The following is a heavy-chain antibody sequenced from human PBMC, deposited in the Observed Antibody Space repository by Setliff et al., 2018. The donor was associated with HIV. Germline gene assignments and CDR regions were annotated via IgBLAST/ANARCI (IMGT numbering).Heavy chain of an antibody. J-gene: IGHJ6*03. D-gene: IGHD3-3*01. CDR1: GYTFTDHF. V-gene: IGHV1-69*13. Sequence: SVKVSCKASGYTFTDHFIHWVRQAPGQGLEWMGGIIPIFGTANYAQKFQGRVTITADESTSTAYMELSSLRSEDTAVYYCARGPSVFGVAFYYYYYMDVWGKGTTVTVSS. CDR2: IIPIFGTA. CDR3: ARGPSVFGVAFYYYYYMDV.